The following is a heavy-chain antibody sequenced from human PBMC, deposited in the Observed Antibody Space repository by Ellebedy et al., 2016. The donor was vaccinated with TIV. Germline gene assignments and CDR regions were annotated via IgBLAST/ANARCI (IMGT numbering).Heavy chain of an antibody. CDR3: ARGLDGFPDY. V-gene: IGHV4-59*01. J-gene: IGHJ4*02. CDR2: IYYSGST. Sequence: MPSETLPLTCTVSGGSISPYYWSWIRQPPGKGLEWIGYIYYSGSTNYNPSLKSRVTISVDTSKNQFSLKLSPVTAADTAVYYCARGLDGFPDYWGQGTLVTVSS. CDR1: GGSISPYY. D-gene: IGHD5-24*01.